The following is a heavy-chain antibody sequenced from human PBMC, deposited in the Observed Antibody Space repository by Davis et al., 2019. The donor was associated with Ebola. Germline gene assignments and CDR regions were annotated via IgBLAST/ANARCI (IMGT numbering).Heavy chain of an antibody. J-gene: IGHJ5*02. D-gene: IGHD3-10*01. CDR1: GGSTSSYY. CDR3: ARVRDGSGRTSYLNWFDP. Sequence: MPSETLSLTCTASGGSTSSYYWSWIRQPPGKGLEWIGYIYYSGSTNYNPSLKSRVTISVDTSKNQFSLKLSSVTAADTAVYYCARVRDGSGRTSYLNWFDPWGQGTLVTVSS. V-gene: IGHV4-59*01. CDR2: IYYSGST.